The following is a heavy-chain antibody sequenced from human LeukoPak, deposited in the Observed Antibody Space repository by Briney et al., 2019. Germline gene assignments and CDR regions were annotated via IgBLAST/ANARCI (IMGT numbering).Heavy chain of an antibody. J-gene: IGHJ4*02. CDR3: ARLPSGGTRLDY. CDR1: GGSISSSSYY. D-gene: IGHD2-15*01. Sequence: PSETLSLTCTVSGGSISSSSYYWGWIRQPPGKGLEWIGSIYYSGSTYYNPSLKSRVTISVDTSKNQFSLKLSSVTAADTAVYYCARLPSGGTRLDYWGQGTLVTVSS. CDR2: IYYSGST. V-gene: IGHV4-39*01.